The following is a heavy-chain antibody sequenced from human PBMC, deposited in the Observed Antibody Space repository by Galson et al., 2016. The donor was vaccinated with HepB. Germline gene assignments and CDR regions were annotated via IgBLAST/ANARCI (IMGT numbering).Heavy chain of an antibody. D-gene: IGHD3-10*01. J-gene: IGHJ3*01. CDR2: ISNNGDHI. V-gene: IGHV3-21*06. CDR1: GFTYKNHA. Sequence: SLRLSCAASGFTYKNHAMSWVRQAPGKGLEWVSSISNNGDHISYADSLNGRFTISRDNAKNSLFLQINSLRVDDTATYYCAREPHARKWFGDFRDAFDVWGQGAMVTVSS. CDR3: AREPHARKWFGDFRDAFDV.